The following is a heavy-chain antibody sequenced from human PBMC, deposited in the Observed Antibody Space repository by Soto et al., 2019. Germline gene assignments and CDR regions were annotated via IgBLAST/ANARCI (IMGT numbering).Heavy chain of an antibody. V-gene: IGHV4-31*03. CDR3: ARGSSIEGVYYGIDV. J-gene: IGHJ6*02. CDR2: NYYSGIT. Sequence: QVQLQESGPGLVKPSQTLSLTCTVSGGSISSGGYYWTWIRQHPGKGLEWIGYNYYSGITYYNPSLKRRVTSSLHTSKNQFSLKLSSVTAADTAVYYCARGSSIEGVYYGIDVWGHGTPVTVSS. D-gene: IGHD6-6*01. CDR1: GGSISSGGYY.